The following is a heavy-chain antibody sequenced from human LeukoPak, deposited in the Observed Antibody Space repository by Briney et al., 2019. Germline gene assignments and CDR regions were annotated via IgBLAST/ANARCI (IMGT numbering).Heavy chain of an antibody. Sequence: GGSLRLSCAASGFTFSGSAMHWVRQASGKGLEWVGCIRSKANSYATAYAASVKGRFTISRDDSKNTAYLQMNSLKTEDTAVYYCTRHANPDCSGGSCYSGRTDYWGQGTLVTVSS. CDR3: TRHANPDCSGGSCYSGRTDY. V-gene: IGHV3-73*01. CDR2: IRSKANSYAT. CDR1: GFTFSGSA. D-gene: IGHD2-15*01. J-gene: IGHJ4*02.